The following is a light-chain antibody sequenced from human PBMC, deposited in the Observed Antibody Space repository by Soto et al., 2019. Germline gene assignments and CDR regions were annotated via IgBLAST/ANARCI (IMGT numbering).Light chain of an antibody. Sequence: EIVMTQSPATLSLSPGERAALSCRASQSINSELAWYQQKPGQPPRLLIYGESTRATGVPARFTGSESGSEFTLTISGLQSEDFAVYYCQQGHNWPLTFGQGTRLEF. CDR2: GES. CDR1: QSINSE. J-gene: IGKJ2*01. CDR3: QQGHNWPLT. V-gene: IGKV3-15*01.